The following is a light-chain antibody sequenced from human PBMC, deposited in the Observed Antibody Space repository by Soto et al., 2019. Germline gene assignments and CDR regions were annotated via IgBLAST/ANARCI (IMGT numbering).Light chain of an antibody. Sequence: QSALTQPPSASGSPGQSVTISCTGTSSDVGGYNYVSWYQQYPGKAPKLMIYEVSKRPSGVPDRFSGSKSGKTASLTVSGLQAEYEADYYCTSYAGSDIWVFGGGTQLTVL. J-gene: IGLJ3*02. CDR2: EVS. CDR3: TSYAGSDIWV. V-gene: IGLV2-8*01. CDR1: SSDVGGYNY.